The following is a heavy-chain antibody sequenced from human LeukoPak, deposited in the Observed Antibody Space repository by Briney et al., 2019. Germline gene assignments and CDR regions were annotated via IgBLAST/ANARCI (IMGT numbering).Heavy chain of an antibody. J-gene: IGHJ4*02. Sequence: PGGSLRLSCAASGSTFSSYGMHWVRQAPGKGLEWVAFIRYDGSNKYYADSVKGRFTISRDNSKNTLYLQMNSLRAEDTAVYYCAKDAYCSSTSCYQYWGQGTLVTVSS. D-gene: IGHD2-2*01. CDR2: IRYDGSNK. CDR1: GSTFSSYG. CDR3: AKDAYCSSTSCYQY. V-gene: IGHV3-30*02.